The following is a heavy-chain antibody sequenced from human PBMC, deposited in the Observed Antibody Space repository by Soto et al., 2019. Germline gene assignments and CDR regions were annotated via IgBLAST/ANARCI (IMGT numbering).Heavy chain of an antibody. J-gene: IGHJ4*02. D-gene: IGHD6-19*01. CDR3: ARSGIAVAGDDY. V-gene: IGHV3-7*03. CDR1: GFTFSSYL. Sequence: GGSLRLSCAASGFTFSSYLMSWVRQAPGKGLEWVASIKQDGGEKYYVDSVKGRFTISRDNAKNSLYLQMNSLRAEDTAVYYCARSGIAVAGDDYWGQGTLVTVSS. CDR2: IKQDGGEK.